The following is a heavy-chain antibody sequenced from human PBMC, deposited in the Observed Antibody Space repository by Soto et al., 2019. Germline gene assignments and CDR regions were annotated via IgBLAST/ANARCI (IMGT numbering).Heavy chain of an antibody. D-gene: IGHD3-22*01. V-gene: IGHV4-31*03. J-gene: IGHJ4*02. CDR1: GGSISTRGYY. Sequence: ASETLSLTCTVSGGSISTRGYYWSWIRQHPGKGLEWIGYIYYSGSTYYNPSLKSRVTISVDTSKNQFSLKLSSVTATDTAVYYCASASGYYSFDYWGQGTLVTVSS. CDR2: IYYSGST. CDR3: ASASGYYSFDY.